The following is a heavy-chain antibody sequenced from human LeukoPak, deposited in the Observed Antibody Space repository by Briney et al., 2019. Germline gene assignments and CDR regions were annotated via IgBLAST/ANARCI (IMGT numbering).Heavy chain of an antibody. V-gene: IGHV4-59*07. CDR2: IYYSGST. J-gene: IGHJ4*02. Sequence: PSDTLSLTCTVSGGSISSYYWSWIRQPPGKGLEWIGYIYYSGSTNYNPSLKSRVTISVDTSKNQFSLKLSSVTAADTAVYYCARGEYSSSWFDYWGQGTLVTVSS. D-gene: IGHD6-13*01. CDR1: GGSISSYY. CDR3: ARGEYSSSWFDY.